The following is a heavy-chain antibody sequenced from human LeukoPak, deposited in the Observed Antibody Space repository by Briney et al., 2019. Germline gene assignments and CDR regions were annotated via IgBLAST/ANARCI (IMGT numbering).Heavy chain of an antibody. CDR1: GFTFSRYW. CDR2: IKQDGSEK. CDR3: ARDGWSPDY. J-gene: IGHJ4*02. Sequence: QPGGSLRLSRAASGFTFSRYWMSWVRQAPGKGLEWVANIKQDGSEKYYVDSVKGRFTISRDNTKNSLYLQMNSLRAEDTAVYYCARDGWSPDYWGQGTLVTVSS. V-gene: IGHV3-7*01.